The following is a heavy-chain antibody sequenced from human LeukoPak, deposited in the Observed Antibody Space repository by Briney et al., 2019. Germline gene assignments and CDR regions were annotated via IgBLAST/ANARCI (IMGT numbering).Heavy chain of an antibody. V-gene: IGHV1-2*02. J-gene: IGHJ4*02. Sequence: ASVKVSCKASGYTFTGYYMHWVRQAPGQGLEWMGWINPNSGGTNYAQKFQGRVTMTRDTSISTAYMELSRLRSDDTAVYYCARDLDGSGWSVYGLHPLDYWGQGTLVTVSS. D-gene: IGHD6-19*01. CDR3: ARDLDGSGWSVYGLHPLDY. CDR1: GYTFTGYY. CDR2: INPNSGGT.